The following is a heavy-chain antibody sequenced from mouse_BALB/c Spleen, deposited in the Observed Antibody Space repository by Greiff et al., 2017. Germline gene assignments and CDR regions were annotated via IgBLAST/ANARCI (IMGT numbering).Heavy chain of an antibody. V-gene: IGHV5-9-3*01. J-gene: IGHJ2*01. CDR3: ARLYYGNYFDY. Sequence: EVQVVESGGGLVKPGGSLKLSCAASGFTFSSYAMSWVRQTPEKRLEWVATISSGGSYTYYPDSVKGRFTISRDNAKNTLYLQMSSLRSEDTAMYYCARLYYGNYFDYWGQGTTLTVSS. D-gene: IGHD2-1*01. CDR2: ISSGGSYT. CDR1: GFTFSSYA.